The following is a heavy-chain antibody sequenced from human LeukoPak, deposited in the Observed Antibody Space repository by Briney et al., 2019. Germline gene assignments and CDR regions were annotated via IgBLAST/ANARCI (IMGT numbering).Heavy chain of an antibody. D-gene: IGHD3-3*01. V-gene: IGHV3-23*01. Sequence: GGSLRLSCAASGFTFSSYAMSWVRQAPGKGLEWVSAISGSGGSTYYADSVKGRFTISRDNSKNTLYLQMNSLRAEDTAVYYCAKDFWSGYYNLDYFDYWGQGTLVTVSS. CDR2: ISGSGGST. CDR3: AKDFWSGYYNLDYFDY. J-gene: IGHJ4*02. CDR1: GFTFSSYA.